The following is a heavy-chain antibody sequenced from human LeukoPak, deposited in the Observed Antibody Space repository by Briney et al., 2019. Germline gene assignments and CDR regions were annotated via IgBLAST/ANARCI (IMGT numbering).Heavy chain of an antibody. CDR1: GGSISSYY. D-gene: IGHD3-22*01. CDR2: IYTSGST. V-gene: IGHV4-4*07. J-gene: IGHJ6*03. CDR3: ARSSGYPIGADRGYYYYYMDV. Sequence: PSETLSLTCTVSGGSISSYYWSWTRQPAGKGLEWIGRIYTSGSTNYNPSLKSRVTMSVDTSKNQFSLKLSSVTAADTAVYYCARSSGYPIGADRGYYYYYMDVWGKGTTVTISS.